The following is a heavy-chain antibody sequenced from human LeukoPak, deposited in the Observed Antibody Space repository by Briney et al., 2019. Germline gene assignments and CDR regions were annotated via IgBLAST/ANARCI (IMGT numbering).Heavy chain of an antibody. CDR1: GFTFSSYA. J-gene: IGHJ4*02. Sequence: GGSLRLSCAASGFTFSSYAMSWVRQAPGKGLEWVSAISGSGGSTYYADTVKGRFTISRDNSKNTPYLQMNSLRAEDTAVYYCAGQGMVRGVKGTFDYWGQGTLVTVSS. CDR3: AGQGMVRGVKGTFDY. CDR2: ISGSGGST. D-gene: IGHD3-10*01. V-gene: IGHV3-23*01.